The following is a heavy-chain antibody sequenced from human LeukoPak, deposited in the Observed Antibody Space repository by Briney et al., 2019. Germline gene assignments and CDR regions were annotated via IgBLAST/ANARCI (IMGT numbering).Heavy chain of an antibody. V-gene: IGHV4-38-2*02. CDR3: ARDSGSGYYWDYFDY. J-gene: IGHJ4*02. Sequence: PSETLSLTCTVSGYSISSGYYWGWIRQPPGKGLEWIGSMYQSGSTCYNPSLKSRVTISVDTSKNQFSLKLSSVTAADTAVYYCARDSGSGYYWDYFDYWGQGTLVTVSS. CDR2: MYQSGST. CDR1: GYSISSGYY. D-gene: IGHD3-22*01.